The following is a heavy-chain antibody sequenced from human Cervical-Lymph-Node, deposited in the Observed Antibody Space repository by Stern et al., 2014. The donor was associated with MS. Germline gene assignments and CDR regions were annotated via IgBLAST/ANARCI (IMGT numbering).Heavy chain of an antibody. CDR2: LSWGDDN. J-gene: IGHJ4*02. CDR1: GFSLSTSGVG. CDR3: AHALGYYDSSGYHYYFDY. V-gene: IGHV2-5*09. D-gene: IGHD3-22*01. Sequence: QVTLKESGPTLVKPTQTLTLTCTFSGFSLSTSGVGVGRIRQPPGKAPEWLALLSWGDDNRYRPSLKRRLTITKDASKNQVVLTMTNMDPVDTATFYCAHALGYYDSSGYHYYFDYWGQGTLVTVSS.